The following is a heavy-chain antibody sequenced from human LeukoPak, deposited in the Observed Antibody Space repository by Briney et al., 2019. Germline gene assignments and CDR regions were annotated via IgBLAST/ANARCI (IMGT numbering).Heavy chain of an antibody. CDR1: GFTFSSYA. CDR3: AKDDIITIFGVVWRPTDY. V-gene: IGHV3-30*02. Sequence: GGSLRLSCAASGFTFSSYAMHWVRQAPGKGLEWVAFIRYDGTNKYYADSVKGRFTISRDNSKNTLYLQMNSLRVEDTAVYYCAKDDIITIFGVVWRPTDYWGQGTLVTVSS. D-gene: IGHD3-3*01. CDR2: IRYDGTNK. J-gene: IGHJ4*02.